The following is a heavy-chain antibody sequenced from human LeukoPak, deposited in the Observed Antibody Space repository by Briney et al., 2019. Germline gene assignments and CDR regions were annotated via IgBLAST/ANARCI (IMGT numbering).Heavy chain of an antibody. J-gene: IGHJ4*02. CDR2: IRYDGSNK. D-gene: IGHD4-17*01. CDR1: GFTFSSYG. Sequence: GGSLKLSCAASGFTFSSYGMHWVRQAPGKGLEWVAFIRYDGSNKYYADSVKGRFTISRDNSKNTLYLQMNSLRAEDTAEYYCAKAYGDYFDYWGQGTLVTVSS. CDR3: AKAYGDYFDY. V-gene: IGHV3-30*02.